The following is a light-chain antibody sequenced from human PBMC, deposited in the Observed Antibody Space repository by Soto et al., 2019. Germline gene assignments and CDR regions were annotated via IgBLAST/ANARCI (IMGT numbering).Light chain of an antibody. CDR2: GAS. J-gene: IGKJ1*01. Sequence: EIVMTQSPATLSVSPGERATLSCRASQSVSSSLAWFQQKPGQAPRLLICGASTRATGIPARFSGSGSGTEFTLTFSSLQSEDFAVYYCQQYNNWPWTFGQGTKVDIK. V-gene: IGKV3-15*01. CDR3: QQYNNWPWT. CDR1: QSVSSS.